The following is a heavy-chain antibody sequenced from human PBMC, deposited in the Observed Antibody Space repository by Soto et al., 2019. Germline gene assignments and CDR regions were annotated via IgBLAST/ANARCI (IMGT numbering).Heavy chain of an antibody. Sequence: QVQLVQSGAEVKKPGASVKVSCKASGYTFTSYGIIWVRQAPGQGLEWMGWISAYNGNTNYAQKLQGRVTMTTDTSTSTAYMELRSLRSDDTAVYYCARDGHGDYAYSYYGMDVWGQGTTVTVSS. CDR3: ARDGHGDYAYSYYGMDV. J-gene: IGHJ6*02. CDR1: GYTFTSYG. V-gene: IGHV1-18*01. CDR2: ISAYNGNT. D-gene: IGHD4-17*01.